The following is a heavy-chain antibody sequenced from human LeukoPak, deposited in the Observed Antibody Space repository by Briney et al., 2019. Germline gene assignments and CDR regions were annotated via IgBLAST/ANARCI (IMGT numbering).Heavy chain of an antibody. CDR1: GFTFSDYY. D-gene: IGHD2-21*01. CDR2: ISSSASTR. CDR3: ARGYSGFRYYYYYMDV. V-gene: IGHV3-11*04. Sequence: GGSLRLSCAASGFTFSDYYMTWIRQAPGKGRECISDISSSASTRYYADSVKGRFTISRDNAKNSLYLQMNSLRAEDTAVYYCARGYSGFRYYYYYMDVWGRGTTVTVSS. J-gene: IGHJ6*03.